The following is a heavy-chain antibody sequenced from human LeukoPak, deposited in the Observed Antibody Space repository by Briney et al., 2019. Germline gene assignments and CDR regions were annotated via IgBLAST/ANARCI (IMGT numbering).Heavy chain of an antibody. CDR2: IYYSGST. V-gene: IGHV4-39*01. CDR3: ARHSYSSGWHAHFDY. Sequence: SETLSLTCTVSGGSISSTSYYWGWIRQPPGKGLEWIGNIYYSGSTYYSPSLNSRLSMSVDTSRNHFSLKLSSVTAADTAVYYCARHSYSSGWHAHFDYWGQGTVVAVSS. D-gene: IGHD6-19*01. CDR1: GGSISSTSYY. J-gene: IGHJ4*02.